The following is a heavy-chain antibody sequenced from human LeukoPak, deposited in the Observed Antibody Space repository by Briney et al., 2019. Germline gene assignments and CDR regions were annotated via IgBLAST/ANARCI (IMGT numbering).Heavy chain of an antibody. V-gene: IGHV3-23*01. D-gene: IGHD4-17*01. J-gene: IGHJ4*02. CDR1: GFTFTSYA. CDR3: AKDLTSYDYGDYGGSDY. CDR2: VSGSARST. Sequence: GGSLRLSCAASGFTFTSYAMSWVRQAPGKGLDWVAAVSGSARSTFYADSVKGRFTISRDNSKDMVYLHMNSLRAEDMAIYYCAKDLTSYDYGDYGGSDYWGQGTLVTVSS.